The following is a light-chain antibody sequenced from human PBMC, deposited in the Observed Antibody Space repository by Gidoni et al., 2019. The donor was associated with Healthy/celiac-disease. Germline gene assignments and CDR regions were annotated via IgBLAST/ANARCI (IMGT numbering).Light chain of an antibody. J-gene: IGKJ3*01. V-gene: IGKV1-33*01. CDR3: QQYDNLPRT. CDR2: DAS. CDR1: QDISNY. Sequence: DIQMPQSPSSLSASVGDRVTITCQASQDISNYLNWYQQKPGKAPKLLIYDASNLETGVPSRFSGSGSGTDFTFTISSLQPEDIATYYCQQYDNLPRTFGPGTKVEIK.